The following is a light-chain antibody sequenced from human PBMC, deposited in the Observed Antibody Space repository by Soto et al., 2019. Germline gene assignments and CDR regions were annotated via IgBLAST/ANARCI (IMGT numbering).Light chain of an antibody. CDR2: EAS. CDR1: QTSGTF. CDR3: QEYNNWRPIT. J-gene: IGKJ4*01. V-gene: IGKV1-39*02. Sequence: DIQMTQSPSSLSASVGDRFTITCRASQTSGTFINWYQQRPGTAPRLLIYEASNLQTGVPSRFSGSGSGTEFTFTITSLQSEDFAIYYRQEYNNWRPITFGGGTKVDIK.